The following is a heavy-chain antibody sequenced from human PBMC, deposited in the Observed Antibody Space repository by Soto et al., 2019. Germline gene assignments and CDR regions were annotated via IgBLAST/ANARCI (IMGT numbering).Heavy chain of an antibody. J-gene: IGHJ5*02. CDR1: GGSISSYY. D-gene: IGHD1-1*01. Sequence: PSETLSLTCTVSGGSISSYYWSWIRQPPGKGLEWIGYIYYSGSTNYNPSLKSRVTISVDTSKNQFSLKLSSVTAADTAVYYCARSGAFDPWGQGTLVTVSS. CDR3: ARSGAFDP. V-gene: IGHV4-59*01. CDR2: IYYSGST.